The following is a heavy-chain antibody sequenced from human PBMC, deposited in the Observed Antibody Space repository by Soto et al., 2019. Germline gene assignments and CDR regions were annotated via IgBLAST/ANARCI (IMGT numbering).Heavy chain of an antibody. D-gene: IGHD1-1*01. V-gene: IGHV1-18*01. CDR3: ARGRYGDY. Sequence: QVHLVQSGAEVKKPGASVKVSCKASGYTFTSYGITWVRQAPGQGLERMGWISAYNGNTDYAQKLQGRVIVTRDTSTSTAYMELTSLISDDKAVYYCARGRYGDYWGQGALVTVSS. CDR1: GYTFTSYG. CDR2: ISAYNGNT. J-gene: IGHJ4*02.